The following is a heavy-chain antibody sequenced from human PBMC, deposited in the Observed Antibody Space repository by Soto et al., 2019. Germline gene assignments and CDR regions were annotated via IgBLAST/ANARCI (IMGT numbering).Heavy chain of an antibody. D-gene: IGHD6-19*01. Sequence: QVQLQESGPGLVKPAETLSLTCAVSGASISSSNCWNWVRQPPGKGLEWIGEIFQSGSTNYNPSRKSRVAKSLDKPRNQISLKLGSVTAADTAMYYGAKIAVSGPFVYWGQGILVTVSS. CDR1: GASISSSNC. J-gene: IGHJ4*02. V-gene: IGHV4-4*02. CDR2: IFQSGST. CDR3: AKIAVSGPFVY.